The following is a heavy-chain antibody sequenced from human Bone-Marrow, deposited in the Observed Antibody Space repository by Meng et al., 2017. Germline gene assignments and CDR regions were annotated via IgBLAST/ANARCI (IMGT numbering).Heavy chain of an antibody. CDR1: GGSFSDYY. V-gene: IGHV4-34*01. CDR2: INHSGST. J-gene: IGHJ4*02. CDR3: ARGPTTMAHDFDY. Sequence: QVKTQQWGAGRLKPSETLSLTCVVSGGSFSDYYWSWIRQPPGKGLEWIGEINHSGSTNYNPSLESRATISVDTSQNNLSLKLSSVTAADSAVYYCARGPTTMAHDFDYWGQGTLVTVSS. D-gene: IGHD4-11*01.